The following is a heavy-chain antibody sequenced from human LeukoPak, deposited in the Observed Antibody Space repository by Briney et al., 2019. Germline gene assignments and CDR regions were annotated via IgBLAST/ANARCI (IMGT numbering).Heavy chain of an antibody. CDR1: GYSISRGYY. V-gene: IGHV4-38-2*01. CDR3: ARAGWIISRGSDH. Sequence: SETLSLTCAVSGYSISRGYYWALIRQPPGKGLEWIGTVYHTESTYYNPSLDSRVTISVDTSKNEFSLNLKSVTAADTAVYYCARAGWIISRGSDHWGRGARLRVSS. J-gene: IGHJ4*02. D-gene: IGHD2-2*03. CDR2: VYHTEST.